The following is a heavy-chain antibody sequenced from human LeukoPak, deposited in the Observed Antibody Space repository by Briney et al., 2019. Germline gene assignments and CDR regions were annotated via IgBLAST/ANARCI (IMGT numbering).Heavy chain of an antibody. Sequence: GGSLRLSCAASGFTFSSYAMSWVRQAPGRGLEWGSAISGSGGSTYYADSVKGRFTISRDNSKNTLYLQMNSLRAEDTAVYYCATPITMVRGVQVSLDYWGQGTLVTVSS. V-gene: IGHV3-23*01. CDR3: ATPITMVRGVQVSLDY. J-gene: IGHJ4*02. CDR1: GFTFSSYA. CDR2: ISGSGGST. D-gene: IGHD3-10*01.